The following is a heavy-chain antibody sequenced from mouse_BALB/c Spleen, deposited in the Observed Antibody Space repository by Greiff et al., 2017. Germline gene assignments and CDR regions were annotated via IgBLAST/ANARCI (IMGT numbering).Heavy chain of an antibody. Sequence: VQLQQSGAELVKPGASVKLSCTASGFNIKDTYMHWVKQMPEQGLEWIGRIDPANGNTKYDPKFQGKATITADTSSNTAYLQLSSLTSEDTAVYYCARSNYGSSYAMDYWGQGTSVTVSS. CDR3: ARSNYGSSYAMDY. CDR2: IDPANGNT. D-gene: IGHD1-1*01. V-gene: IGHV14-3*02. J-gene: IGHJ4*01. CDR1: GFNIKDTY.